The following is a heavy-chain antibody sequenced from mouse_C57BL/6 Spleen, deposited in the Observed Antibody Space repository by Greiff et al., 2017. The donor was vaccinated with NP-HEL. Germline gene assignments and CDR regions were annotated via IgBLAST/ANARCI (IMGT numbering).Heavy chain of an antibody. V-gene: IGHV1-59*01. Sequence: VQLQQPGAELVRPGTSVKLSCKASGYTFTSYWMHWVKQRPGQGLEWIGVIDPSDSYTNYNQKFKGKATLTVDTSSSTAYMQLSSLTSEDSAVYYCARSDYGNFDYWGQGTTLTVSS. J-gene: IGHJ2*01. CDR1: GYTFTSYW. CDR2: IDPSDSYT. CDR3: ARSDYGNFDY. D-gene: IGHD1-1*01.